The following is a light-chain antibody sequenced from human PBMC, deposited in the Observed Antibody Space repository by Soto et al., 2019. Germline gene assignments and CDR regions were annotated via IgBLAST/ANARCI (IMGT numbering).Light chain of an antibody. CDR3: QQRYSTPYT. V-gene: IGKV1-39*01. J-gene: IGKJ2*01. Sequence: DIQMTQSPSSLSASVGDRVTITCRASQSISSYLSWYQQRPGRAPKLLIYAASSLQGGVPSRFSGSGSGTDFTLTITSLQPEDVATYYCQQRYSTPYTFGQGTKLEIK. CDR1: QSISSY. CDR2: AAS.